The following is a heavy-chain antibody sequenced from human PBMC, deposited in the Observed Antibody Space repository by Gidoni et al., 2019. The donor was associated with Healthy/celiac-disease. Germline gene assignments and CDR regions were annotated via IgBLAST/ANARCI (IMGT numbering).Heavy chain of an antibody. V-gene: IGHV3-23*01. CDR2: ISGSGGST. CDR1: GFTFSSSA. Sequence: EVQLLESGGGLVQPGGSLRLSCSASGFTFSSSAMSWVRQAPGKGLEWVSAISGSGGSTYYADSVKGRFTISRDNSKNTLYLQMNSLRAEDTAVYYCAKDLTNYDFWSGPPDYYYGMDVWGQGTTVTVSS. CDR3: AKDLTNYDFWSGPPDYYYGMDV. D-gene: IGHD3-3*01. J-gene: IGHJ6*02.